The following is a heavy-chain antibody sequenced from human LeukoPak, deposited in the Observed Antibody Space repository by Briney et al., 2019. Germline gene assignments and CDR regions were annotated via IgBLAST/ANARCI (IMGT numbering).Heavy chain of an antibody. D-gene: IGHD2-2*01. Sequence: ASVKVSCTASGYTFTSYYMHWVRQAPGQGLEWMGIINPSSGSTSYAQKFQGRVTMTRDMSTSTVYMELSSLRSGDTAVYYCAREGYCSSTSCYQIHYYMDVWGKGTTVTVSS. V-gene: IGHV1-46*01. CDR1: GYTFTSYY. CDR3: AREGYCSSTSCYQIHYYMDV. J-gene: IGHJ6*03. CDR2: INPSSGST.